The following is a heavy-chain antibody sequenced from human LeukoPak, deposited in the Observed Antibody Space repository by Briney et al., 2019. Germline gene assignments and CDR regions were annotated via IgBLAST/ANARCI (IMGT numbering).Heavy chain of an antibody. CDR1: GGTFSSYA. J-gene: IGHJ4*02. Sequence: SVKVSCKASGGTFSSYAISWVRQAPGQGLEWMGGIIPIFGTANYAQKFQGRVTITTDESTSTAYMELSSLRSEDTAVYYCAADPGAVTTEYYFDYWGQGTLVTVSS. D-gene: IGHD4-11*01. CDR2: IIPIFGTA. V-gene: IGHV1-69*05. CDR3: AADPGAVTTEYYFDY.